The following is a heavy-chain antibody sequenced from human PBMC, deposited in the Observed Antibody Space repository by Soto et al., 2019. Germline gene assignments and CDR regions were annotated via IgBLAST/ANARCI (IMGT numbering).Heavy chain of an antibody. CDR2: MNPNTGDS. V-gene: IGHV1-8*01. J-gene: IGHJ4*02. D-gene: IGHD1-1*01. CDR1: GYTFTSYD. Sequence: GASVKVSCKASGYTFTSYDIYWVRQATGQGLEWIGWMNPNTGDSSYAQKFQGRVTMTSDTSITTAHMELSSLRSEDTAVYYCARRAETNGWNGFGADKYYFDFWGQGTLVTVSS. CDR3: ARRAETNGWNGFGADKYYFDF.